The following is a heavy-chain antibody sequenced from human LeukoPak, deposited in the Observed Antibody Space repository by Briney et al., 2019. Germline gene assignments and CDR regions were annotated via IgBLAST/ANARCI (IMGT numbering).Heavy chain of an antibody. CDR2: MNPNSGNT. Sequence: ASVKVSCKASGYTFTSYDINWVRQATGQGLEWMGWMNPNSGNTGYAQKFQGRVTITRNTSISTAYMELSSLRSEDTAVYYCARGLSQTHSLIRYYYYMDVWGKGTTVTVSS. CDR3: ARGLSQTHSLIRYYYYMDV. D-gene: IGHD2-21*01. V-gene: IGHV1-8*03. CDR1: GYTFTSYD. J-gene: IGHJ6*03.